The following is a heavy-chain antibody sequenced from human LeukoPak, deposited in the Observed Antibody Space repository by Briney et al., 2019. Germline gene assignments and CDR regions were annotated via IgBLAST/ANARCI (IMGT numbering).Heavy chain of an antibody. CDR2: INQDGSEK. CDR3: AGEWYFIISY. D-gene: IGHD6-13*01. V-gene: IGHV3-7*04. J-gene: IGHJ4*02. Sequence: PGGSLRLSCAASGFTISSYWMSWVRQAPGKGLEWVANINQDGSEKYYVDSVKGRFTISRDNAKNSLYLQMNSLRAEDTAVYYCAGEWYFIISYWGQGTLVTVSS. CDR1: GFTISSYW.